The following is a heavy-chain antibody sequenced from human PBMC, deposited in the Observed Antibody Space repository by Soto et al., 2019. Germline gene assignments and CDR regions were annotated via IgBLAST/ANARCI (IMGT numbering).Heavy chain of an antibody. CDR3: ARVSETPVYYYGMDV. V-gene: IGHV3-30-3*01. J-gene: IGHJ6*02. CDR2: ISYDGSNK. CDR1: GFTFSSYA. Sequence: QVQLVESGGGVVQPGRSLRLSCAASGFTFSSYAMHWVRQAPGKGLEWVAVISYDGSNKYYADSVKGRFTISRDNSKNTLYLQMNSLRAEDTAVYYCARVSETPVYYYGMDVWGQGTTVTVSS.